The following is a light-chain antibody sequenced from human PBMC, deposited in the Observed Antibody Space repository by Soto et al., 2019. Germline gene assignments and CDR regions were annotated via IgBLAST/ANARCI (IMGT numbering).Light chain of an antibody. Sequence: QSVLTQPRSVSXXPGQSVTISCTGTSSDVGGYNYVSWYQQHPGKAPKLMIYDVSKRPSGVPDRFSGSKSGNTASLTISGLQAEDEADYYCCSYAGSYSSFVFGTGTKLTVL. CDR3: CSYAGSYSSFV. V-gene: IGLV2-11*01. J-gene: IGLJ1*01. CDR2: DVS. CDR1: SSDVGGYNY.